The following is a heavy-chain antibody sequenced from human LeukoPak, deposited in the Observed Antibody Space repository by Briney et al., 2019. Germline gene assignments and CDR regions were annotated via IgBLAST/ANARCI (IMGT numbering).Heavy chain of an antibody. D-gene: IGHD3-22*01. J-gene: IGHJ3*02. CDR2: MNPNSGNT. Sequence: ASVKVSCKTSGYPFIGYYVHWVRQAPGQGLEWMGWMNPNSGNTGYAQKFQGRVTMTRNTSISTAYMELSSLRSEDTAVYYCARGPTWRGDSYAFDMWGQGTMVTVSS. CDR1: GYPFIGYY. V-gene: IGHV1-8*02. CDR3: ARGPTWRGDSYAFDM.